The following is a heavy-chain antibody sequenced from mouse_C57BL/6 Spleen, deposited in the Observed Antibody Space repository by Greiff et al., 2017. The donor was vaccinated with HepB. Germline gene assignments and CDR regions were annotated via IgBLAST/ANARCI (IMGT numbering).Heavy chain of an antibody. CDR1: GFTFSDAW. V-gene: IGHV6-6*01. CDR3: TRPIYYDYDETSWFAY. J-gene: IGHJ3*01. Sequence: EVKLEESGGGLVQPGGSMKLSCAASGFTFSDAWMDWVRQSPEKGLEWVAEIRNKANNHATYYAESVKGRFTISRDDSKSSVYLQMNSLRAEDTGIYYCTRPIYYDYDETSWFAYWGQGTLVTVSA. CDR2: IRNKANNHAT. D-gene: IGHD2-4*01.